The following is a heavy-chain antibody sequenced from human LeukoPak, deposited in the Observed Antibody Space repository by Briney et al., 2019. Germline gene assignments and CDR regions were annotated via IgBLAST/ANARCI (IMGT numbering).Heavy chain of an antibody. Sequence: GGSLRLSCAASGFTFSSYGMHWVRQAPGKGLEWVAFIRYDGSNKYYADSAKGRFTISRDNSKNTLYLQMNSLRAEDTAVYYCATGLTGYSYGYEDWSNAFDIWGQGTMVTVSS. J-gene: IGHJ3*02. V-gene: IGHV3-30*02. CDR1: GFTFSSYG. CDR3: ATGLTGYSYGYEDWSNAFDI. D-gene: IGHD5-18*01. CDR2: IRYDGSNK.